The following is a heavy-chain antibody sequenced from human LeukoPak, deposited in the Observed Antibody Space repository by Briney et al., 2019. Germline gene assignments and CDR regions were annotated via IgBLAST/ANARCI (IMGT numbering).Heavy chain of an antibody. J-gene: IGHJ4*02. V-gene: IGHV1-2*02. CDR3: ARYSSGGAWCFDY. D-gene: IGHD3-22*01. Sequence: ASVKVSCKASGYSFTGYFMHWVRQAPGQGLEWMGWINPNNGGTKYAQKFQGRVTMTRDTSISTAYMELSSLTSDDTAVYYCARYSSGGAWCFDYWGQGTLVTVSS. CDR1: GYSFTGYF. CDR2: INPNNGGT.